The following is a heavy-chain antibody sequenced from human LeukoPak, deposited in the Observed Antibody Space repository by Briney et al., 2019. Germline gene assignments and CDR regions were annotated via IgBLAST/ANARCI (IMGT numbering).Heavy chain of an antibody. Sequence: GGSLRLSCAASGFTFSSYAMHWVRQAPGKGLEYVSGIRSNGGSTYYANSVKGRLTISRDNSNNTLYLQMGSLRAEDMAVYYCAGGRTVWGSIDHWGQGTLVTVSS. CDR1: GFTFSSYA. CDR3: AGGRTVWGSIDH. J-gene: IGHJ4*02. D-gene: IGHD3-16*01. V-gene: IGHV3-64*01. CDR2: IRSNGGST.